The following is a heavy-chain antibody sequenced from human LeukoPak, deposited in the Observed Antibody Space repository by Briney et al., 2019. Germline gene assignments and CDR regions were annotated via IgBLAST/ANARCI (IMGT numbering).Heavy chain of an antibody. CDR2: IIPILGIA. V-gene: IGHV1-69*04. Sequence: GASVKVSCKASGGTFSIYAISWVRQAPGQGLEWMGRIIPILGIANYAQKFQGRVTITADKATSTAYMELSSLRSEDTAVYYCAREVRDIVVVPAAIRGYYYYYYMDVWGKGTTVTVSS. CDR1: GGTFSIYA. J-gene: IGHJ6*03. D-gene: IGHD2-2*02. CDR3: AREVRDIVVVPAAIRGYYYYYYMDV.